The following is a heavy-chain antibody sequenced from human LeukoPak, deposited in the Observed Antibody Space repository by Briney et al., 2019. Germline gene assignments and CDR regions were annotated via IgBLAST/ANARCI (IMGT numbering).Heavy chain of an antibody. D-gene: IGHD1-26*01. J-gene: IGHJ4*02. CDR2: ISYDGSNK. V-gene: IGHV3-30-3*01. CDR1: GFTFSSYV. CDR3: ARDSVGATNYFDY. Sequence: PGGSLRLSCAASGFTFSSYVMSWVRQAPGKGLEWVAVISYDGSNKYYADSVKGRFTISRDNSKNTLYLQMNSLRAEDTAVYYCARDSVGATNYFDYWGQGTLVTVSS.